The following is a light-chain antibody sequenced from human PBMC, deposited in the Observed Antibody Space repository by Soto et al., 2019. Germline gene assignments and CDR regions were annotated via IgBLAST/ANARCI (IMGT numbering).Light chain of an antibody. CDR1: QDISNY. V-gene: IGKV1-5*03. J-gene: IGKJ1*01. CDR2: KAS. CDR3: QQYVTAFRS. Sequence: DIQMTQSPSSLSASVGDRVTITCQASQDISNYLNWYQQKPGKAPKLLIYKASTLESGVPSRFSGSGSGTEFTLTISSLQPDDFATYYCQQYVTAFRSFGQGTRWISN.